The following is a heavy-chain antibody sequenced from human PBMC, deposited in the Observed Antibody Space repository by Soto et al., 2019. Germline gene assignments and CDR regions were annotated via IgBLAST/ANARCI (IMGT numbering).Heavy chain of an antibody. V-gene: IGHV3-23*01. CDR3: AKGPRQLIVYLEY. D-gene: IGHD3-22*01. J-gene: IGHJ4*01. Sequence: GGSLRLSCAASEFTFSNYAMSWVRQAPGKGLEWVSSISDNGGTTYYADSVKGRFTISRDNSKNTLYLQMNSLRAEDTAVYYCAKGPRQLIVYLEYRGQGSTGTVSS. CDR2: ISDNGGTT. CDR1: EFTFSNYA.